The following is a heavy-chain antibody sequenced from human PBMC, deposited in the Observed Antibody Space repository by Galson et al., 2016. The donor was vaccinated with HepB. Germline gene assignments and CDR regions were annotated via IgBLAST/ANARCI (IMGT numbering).Heavy chain of an antibody. J-gene: IGHJ4*02. D-gene: IGHD5-24*01. V-gene: IGHV3-21*01. CDR1: GFNFNTYD. CDR3: ARDMAGYNWIDF. Sequence: SLRLSCAASGFNFNTYDMNWVRQAPGKGLEWVSYISRTSSYIYYADSVRGRFTISRDNAKNSLFPQLNSLRAADTAIYYCARDMAGYNWIDFWGLGTLVTVPS. CDR2: ISRTSSYI.